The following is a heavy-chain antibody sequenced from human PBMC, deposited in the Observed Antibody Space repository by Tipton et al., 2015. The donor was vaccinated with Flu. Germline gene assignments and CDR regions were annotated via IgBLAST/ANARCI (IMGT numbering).Heavy chain of an antibody. CDR2: ISSSGSTI. J-gene: IGHJ6*02. CDR1: GFTFSSYE. CDR3: ASPVVSLRGAFGYGMDV. Sequence: VQLVQSGGGLVQPGGSLRLSCAASGFTFSSYEMNWVRQAPGKGLEWVSYISSSGSTIYYADSVKGRFTISRDNAKNTLYLQMNSLRAEDTAVYYCASPVVSLRGAFGYGMDVWGQGTTVTVSS. V-gene: IGHV3-48*03. D-gene: IGHD5/OR15-5a*01.